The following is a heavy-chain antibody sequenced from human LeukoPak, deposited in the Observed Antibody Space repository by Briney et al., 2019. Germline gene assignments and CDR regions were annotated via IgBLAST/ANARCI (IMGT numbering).Heavy chain of an antibody. CDR2: INPNGGGT. J-gene: IGHJ4*02. CDR1: GDTFTGYY. D-gene: IGHD5-18*01. Sequence: ASVKVSCKASGDTFTGYYIHWVRQAPGRGVEWMGWINPNGGGTNYAQKFERRGTVTRDTSISTAYMELSTLRSDDTAVYYCARVQARGYSYGSFDYWGQGTLVTVSS. CDR3: ARVQARGYSYGSFDY. V-gene: IGHV1-2*02.